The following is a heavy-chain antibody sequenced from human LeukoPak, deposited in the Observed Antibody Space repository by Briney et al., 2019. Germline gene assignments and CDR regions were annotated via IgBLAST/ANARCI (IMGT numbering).Heavy chain of an antibody. D-gene: IGHD3-22*01. Sequence: SETLSLTCTVSGYSISSGYSWGWIRQPPGKGLEWIGYIYHSGSTYYNPSLKSRVTISVDRSKNQFSLKLSSVTAADTAVYYCARVLYDSSADYYYGMDVWGQGTTVTVSS. CDR1: GYSISSGYS. CDR2: IYHSGST. V-gene: IGHV4-38-2*02. CDR3: ARVLYDSSADYYYGMDV. J-gene: IGHJ6*02.